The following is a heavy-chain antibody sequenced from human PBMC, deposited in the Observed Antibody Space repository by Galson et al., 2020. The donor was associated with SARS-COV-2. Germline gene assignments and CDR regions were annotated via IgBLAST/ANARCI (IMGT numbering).Heavy chain of an antibody. Sequence: GGSLRLSCSASGFTFSSHGMHWIRQAPGKGLEWLTFVRYEGINKYYADSVKGRFTISRDNAKSTLFLQMNSLRAEDTAVYYCAKDLRQWLDSGVDYWGQGTLVTVSS. CDR2: VRYEGINK. V-gene: IGHV3-30*02. J-gene: IGHJ4*02. D-gene: IGHD6-19*01. CDR3: AKDLRQWLDSGVDY. CDR1: GFTFSSHG.